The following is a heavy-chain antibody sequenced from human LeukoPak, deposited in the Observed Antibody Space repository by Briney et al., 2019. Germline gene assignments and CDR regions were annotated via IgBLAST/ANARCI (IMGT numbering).Heavy chain of an antibody. Sequence: GGSLTLSCAPSGLTLSSHGVRWVRQPEGEGREWVAVLSQDGRKKYPAESVKSRFNISRDNSNDTLYLQMNSLRAEDTAVYYCARTNGQLWTTPDYWGQGTLVTISS. CDR1: GLTLSSHG. V-gene: IGHV3-30*03. CDR3: ARTNGQLWTTPDY. J-gene: IGHJ4*02. CDR2: LSQDGRKK. D-gene: IGHD5-18*01.